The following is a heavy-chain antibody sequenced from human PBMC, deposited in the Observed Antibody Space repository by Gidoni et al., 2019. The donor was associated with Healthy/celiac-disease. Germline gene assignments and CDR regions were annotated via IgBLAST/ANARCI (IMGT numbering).Heavy chain of an antibody. CDR2: IWYDGSNK. Sequence: QVQLVESGGGVVQPGRSLRLSCAASGFTFSSYGMQWVRQAPGKGLGWVAVIWYDGSNKYYADSVKGRFTISRDNSKNTLYLQMNSLRAEDTAVYYCARTYSSGWSDIDYWGQGTLVTVSS. J-gene: IGHJ4*02. CDR1: GFTFSSYG. CDR3: ARTYSSGWSDIDY. V-gene: IGHV3-33*01. D-gene: IGHD6-19*01.